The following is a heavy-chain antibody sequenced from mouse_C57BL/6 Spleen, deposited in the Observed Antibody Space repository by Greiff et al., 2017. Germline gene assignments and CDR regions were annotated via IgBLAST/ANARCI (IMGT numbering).Heavy chain of an antibody. CDR2: IYPGDGDT. D-gene: IGHD1-1*02. CDR1: GYAFSSSW. J-gene: IGHJ4*01. CDR3: ARTGLRPLLSMDY. Sequence: QVQLQQSGPELVKPGASVKISCKASGYAFSSSWMNWVKQRPGKGLEWIGRIYPGDGDTNYNGKFKGKATLTADKSSSTAYMQLSSLTSEDSAVYFCARTGLRPLLSMDYWGQGTSVTVSS. V-gene: IGHV1-82*01.